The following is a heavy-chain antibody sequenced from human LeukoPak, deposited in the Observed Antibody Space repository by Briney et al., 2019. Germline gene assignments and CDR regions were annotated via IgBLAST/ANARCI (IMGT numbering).Heavy chain of an antibody. V-gene: IGHV3-53*01. CDR3: TSSGYRDY. J-gene: IGHJ4*02. D-gene: IGHD3-22*01. Sequence: GGSLTLSCAASGFTVSSNYMSWVRQAPGKGLEWVSVIYSGGSTYYADSVKGRFTISRDNSKNTLYLQMNSLRAEDTAVYYCTSSGYRDYWGQGTLVTASS. CDR2: IYSGGST. CDR1: GFTVSSNY.